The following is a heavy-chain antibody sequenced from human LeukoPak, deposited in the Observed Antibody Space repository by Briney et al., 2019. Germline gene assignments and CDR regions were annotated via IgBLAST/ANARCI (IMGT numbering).Heavy chain of an antibody. V-gene: IGHV3-20*04. CDR1: GFTFSSYV. D-gene: IGHD2-15*01. Sequence: GGSLRLSCAASGFTFSSYVMNWVRQAPGKGLEWVSGINWNGGSTGYADSVKGRFTISRDNAKNSLYLQMNSLRAEDTALYYCARSVAASRDYWGQGTLVTVSS. CDR3: ARSVAASRDY. J-gene: IGHJ4*02. CDR2: INWNGGST.